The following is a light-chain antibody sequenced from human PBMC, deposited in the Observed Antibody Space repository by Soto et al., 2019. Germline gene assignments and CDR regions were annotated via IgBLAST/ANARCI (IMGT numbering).Light chain of an antibody. CDR1: RALLIGKGTTN. Sequence: DIVMTQSPLSLPVTPGEPASISCGLGRALLIGKGTTNLNCYLQKPGRSPQPLIYLGSNRASGVPDRFSGSGSGTDFTLKISRVEAEDVGVYYCMQAVQTPLTFGGGTKVEIK. V-gene: IGKV2-28*01. CDR2: LGS. J-gene: IGKJ4*01. CDR3: MQAVQTPLT.